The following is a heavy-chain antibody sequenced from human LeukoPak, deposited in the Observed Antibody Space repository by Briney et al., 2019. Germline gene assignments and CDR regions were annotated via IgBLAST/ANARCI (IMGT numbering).Heavy chain of an antibody. CDR2: ISGSGGST. J-gene: IGHJ4*02. Sequence: PGGSLRLSCAASGFTFSSYAMSWVRQAPGKGLEWVSAISGSGGSTYYADSVKGRSTISRDNSKNTLYLQMNSLRAEDTAVYYCAKDSYYDILTGYEDYWGQGTLVTVSS. D-gene: IGHD3-9*01. V-gene: IGHV3-23*01. CDR1: GFTFSSYA. CDR3: AKDSYYDILTGYEDY.